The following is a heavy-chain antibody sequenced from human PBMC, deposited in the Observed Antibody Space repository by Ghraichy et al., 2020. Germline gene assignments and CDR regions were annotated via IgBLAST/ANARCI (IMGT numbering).Heavy chain of an antibody. J-gene: IGHJ4*02. D-gene: IGHD3-10*01. Sequence: SETLSLTCAVSGGSISSGGYSWSWIRQPPGKGLEWNGYIYHSGSTYYNPSLKSRVTISVDRSKNQFSLKLISVTAADTAVYYCASRRRMITMVRGVIDYFDYWGQGTLVTGS. CDR3: ASRRRMITMVRGVIDYFDY. CDR1: GGSISSGGYS. V-gene: IGHV4-30-2*01. CDR2: IYHSGST.